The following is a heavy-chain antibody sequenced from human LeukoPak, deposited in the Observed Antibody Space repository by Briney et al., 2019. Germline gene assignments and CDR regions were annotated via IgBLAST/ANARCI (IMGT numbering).Heavy chain of an antibody. V-gene: IGHV5-51*01. J-gene: IGHJ3*02. CDR1: TXTXXW. Sequence: TXTXXWIGWVRQMPGKXLEXMAIICPGDSDTRXSPSFQGQVTISADKSISTAYLQWSSLKASDTAMYYCAXXXXXXXSXXXXIWGQGXMXIVSS. CDR3: AXXXXXXXSXXXXI. CDR2: ICPGDSDT.